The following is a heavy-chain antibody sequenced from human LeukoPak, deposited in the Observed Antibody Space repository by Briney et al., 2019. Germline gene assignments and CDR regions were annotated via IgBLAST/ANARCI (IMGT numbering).Heavy chain of an antibody. CDR2: IKQDGSER. J-gene: IGHJ4*02. V-gene: IGHV3-7*03. CDR3: ARDGWSTTALDY. D-gene: IGHD2-2*01. CDR1: GVTFSSYW. Sequence: GSLRLSCASSGVTFSSYWMSWVRQAPGKGLEWVANIKQDGSERYYVDSVKGRFTISRDNAKNSLYLQMNSLRAEDTAVYYCARDGWSTTALDYWGQGTLSPSPQ.